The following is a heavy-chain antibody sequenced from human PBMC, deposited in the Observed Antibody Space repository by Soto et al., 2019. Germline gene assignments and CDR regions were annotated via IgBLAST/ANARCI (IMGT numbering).Heavy chain of an antibody. D-gene: IGHD6-6*01. CDR2: IGRSGETI. Sequence: EVQLAESGGGLAQPGGSLRLSCVGSGFTFSSFEMNWVRQTPGKGLEWLSYIGRSGETIYYADSVKGRFTISRDNAKSSLFLQRNGLRDEDTGIYYCARDSRGGAARRPTFYYWGRGTLVTVSS. CDR3: ARDSRGGAARRPTFYY. CDR1: GFTFSSFE. V-gene: IGHV3-48*03. J-gene: IGHJ4*02.